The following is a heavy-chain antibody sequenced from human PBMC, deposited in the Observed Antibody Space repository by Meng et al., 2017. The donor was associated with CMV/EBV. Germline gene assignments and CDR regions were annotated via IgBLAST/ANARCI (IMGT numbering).Heavy chain of an antibody. CDR2: ISSSSSYI. CDR3: ARIGYCSSSSCYLHYYYYGMDV. J-gene: IGHJ6*02. D-gene: IGHD2-2*01. V-gene: IGHV3-21*01. Sequence: GESLKISCAASGFTFSSYSMNWVRQAPGKGLEWVSSISSSSSYIYYADSVKGRFTISRDNAKNSLYLQMNSLRAEDTAVYYCARIGYCSSSSCYLHYYYYGMDVWGQGTTVTVSS. CDR1: GFTFSSYS.